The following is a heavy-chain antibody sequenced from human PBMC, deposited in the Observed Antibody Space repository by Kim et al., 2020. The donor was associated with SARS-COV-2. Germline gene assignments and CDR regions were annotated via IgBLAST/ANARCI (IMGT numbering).Heavy chain of an antibody. V-gene: IGHV4-34*01. J-gene: IGHJ6*01. CDR1: GGSFSGYY. Sequence: SETLSLTCAVYGGSFSGYYWSWIRQPPGKGLEWIGEINHSGSTNYNPSLKSRVTISVDTSKNQFSLKLSSVTAADTAVYYCARVRLSLPIYDYYGMDVLG. D-gene: IGHD3-22*01. CDR3: ARVRLSLPIYDYYGMDV. CDR2: INHSGST.